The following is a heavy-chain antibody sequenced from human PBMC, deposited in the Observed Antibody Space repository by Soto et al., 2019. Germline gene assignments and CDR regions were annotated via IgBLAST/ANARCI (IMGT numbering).Heavy chain of an antibody. D-gene: IGHD5-12*01. CDR3: ARKKDDRRSMVATNYYYYGMDV. J-gene: IGHJ6*02. Sequence: GGSLRLSCAASGFTFSSYSMNWVRQAPGKGLEWVSYISSSSSTIYYADSVKGRFTISRDNAKNSLYLQMNSLRDEDTAVYYCARKKDDRRSMVATNYYYYGMDVWGQGTTVTVSS. V-gene: IGHV3-48*02. CDR1: GFTFSSYS. CDR2: ISSSSSTI.